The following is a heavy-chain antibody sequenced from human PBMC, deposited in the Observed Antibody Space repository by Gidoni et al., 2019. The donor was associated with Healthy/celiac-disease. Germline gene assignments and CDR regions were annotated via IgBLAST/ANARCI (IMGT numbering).Heavy chain of an antibody. CDR2: MNPNSGNT. V-gene: IGHV1-8*01. CDR3: ARGRPYGGDNWFDP. J-gene: IGHJ5*02. D-gene: IGHD2-21*01. CDR1: GYTFTSYD. Sequence: QVQLVQTGAEVKKPGAAVKVSCKASGYTFTSYDINWVRQATGQGLEWMGWMNPNSGNTGYAQKFQGRVTMTRNTSISTAYMELSSLRSEDTAVYYCARGRPYGGDNWFDPWGQGTLVTVSS.